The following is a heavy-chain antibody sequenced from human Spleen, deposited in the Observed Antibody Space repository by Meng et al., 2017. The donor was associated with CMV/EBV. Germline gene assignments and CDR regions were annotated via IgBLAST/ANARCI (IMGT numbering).Heavy chain of an antibody. J-gene: IGHJ4*02. CDR3: ARRSHPTDSYSGDYVGFDY. CDR2: LYYSGST. V-gene: IGHV4-39*01. CDR1: GGSISSSSYY. D-gene: IGHD4-17*01. Sequence: SETLSLTCTVSGGSISSSSYYWGWIRQPPGKGLEWIGSLYYSGSTYYNPSLKSRVTISVDTSKNQFSLKPRSVTAADTAVYYCARRSHPTDSYSGDYVGFDYWGQGTLVTVSS.